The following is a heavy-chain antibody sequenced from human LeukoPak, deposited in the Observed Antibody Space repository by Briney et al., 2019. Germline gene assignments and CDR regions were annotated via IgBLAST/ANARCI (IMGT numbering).Heavy chain of an antibody. Sequence: GGSLRLSCAASGFTFSSYAMSWVRQAPGKGLEWVSAISGSGGSTYYADSVKGRFTISRDNSKNTLYLQMNSLRAEDTAVYYCAKWAISMVRGVIISLYYGMEVWGQGTTVTVSS. CDR1: GFTFSSYA. J-gene: IGHJ6*02. CDR2: ISGSGGST. CDR3: AKWAISMVRGVIISLYYGMEV. D-gene: IGHD3-10*01. V-gene: IGHV3-23*01.